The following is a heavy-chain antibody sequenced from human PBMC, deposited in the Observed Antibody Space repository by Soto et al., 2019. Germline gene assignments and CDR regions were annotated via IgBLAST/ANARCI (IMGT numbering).Heavy chain of an antibody. Sequence: PGESLKISCKGSGYSFTSYWIGWVRQAPGKGLEWMGIINPSGGSTSYAQRFQGRVIMTRDTSTSTVYMELSSLRSEDTAVYYCARGSGWTEWLFTENWFDPWGQGTLVTVSS. D-gene: IGHD3-3*01. V-gene: IGHV1-46*03. CDR2: INPSGGST. CDR3: ARGSGWTEWLFTENWFDP. CDR1: GYSFTSYW. J-gene: IGHJ5*02.